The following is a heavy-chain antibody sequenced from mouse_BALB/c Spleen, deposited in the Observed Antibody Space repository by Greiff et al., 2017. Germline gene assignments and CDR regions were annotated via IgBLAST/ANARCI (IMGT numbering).Heavy chain of an antibody. V-gene: IGHV14-4*02. Sequence: EVQLQQSGAELVRSGASVKLSCTASGFNIKDYYMHWVKQRPERGLEWIGWIDPENGDTEYAPKFQGKATMTADTSSNTAYLQLSSLTSEDTAVYYCNAWYVWGQGTLVTVSA. CDR1: GFNIKDYY. CDR3: NAWYV. CDR2: IDPENGDT. D-gene: IGHD1-1*02. J-gene: IGHJ3*01.